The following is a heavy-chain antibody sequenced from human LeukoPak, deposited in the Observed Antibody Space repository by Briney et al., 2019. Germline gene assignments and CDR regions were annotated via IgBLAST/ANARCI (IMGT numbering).Heavy chain of an antibody. J-gene: IGHJ3*01. D-gene: IGHD7-27*01. CDR3: ARDPWGRNWGHDALDD. CDR2: VYYTGST. V-gene: IGHV4-59*01. Sequence: SETLSLTCSVSGGSISTYYWSRIRQPPGKGLEWIGYVYYTGSTNYNPSLNSRVTISVDTSKNQFSLKLTSVTAADTAVYYCARDPWGRNWGHDALDDWGQGTMVTVSS. CDR1: GGSISTYY.